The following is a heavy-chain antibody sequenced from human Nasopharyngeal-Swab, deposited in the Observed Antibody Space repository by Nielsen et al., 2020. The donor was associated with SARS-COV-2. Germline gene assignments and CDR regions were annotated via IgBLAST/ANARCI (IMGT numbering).Heavy chain of an antibody. D-gene: IGHD4-17*01. CDR3: ARARGAYGDYYYYYYTDV. CDR2: TYYRSKWYN. V-gene: IGHV6-1*01. Sequence: WIRQSPSRGLEWLGKTYYRSKWYNDYAVSVKSRITINPDPSKNQFSLHLNSVTPEDTAVYYCARARGAYGDYYYYYYTDVWGKGTTVTVSS. J-gene: IGHJ6*03.